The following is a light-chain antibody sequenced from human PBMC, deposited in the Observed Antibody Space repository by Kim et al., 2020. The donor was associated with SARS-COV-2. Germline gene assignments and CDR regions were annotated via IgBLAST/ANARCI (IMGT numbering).Light chain of an antibody. V-gene: IGLV3-9*01. Sequence: SYELTQPLSVSVALGQTARITCGGNNIGSKNVHWYQQKPGQAPVLVIYRDSNRPSGIPERFSGSNSGNTATLTISRAQAGDEADYYCQVWDSRNWVFGGGTQLTVL. CDR1: NIGSKN. J-gene: IGLJ3*02. CDR2: RDS. CDR3: QVWDSRNWV.